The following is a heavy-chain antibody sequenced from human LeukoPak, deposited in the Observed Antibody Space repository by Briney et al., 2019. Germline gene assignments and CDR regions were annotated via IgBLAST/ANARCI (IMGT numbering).Heavy chain of an antibody. D-gene: IGHD1-26*01. CDR2: IIPSLGIT. V-gene: IGHV1-69*04. CDR1: GDTFSKNG. J-gene: IGHJ4*02. Sequence: SVKVSCMASGDTFSKNGISWVRQAPGQGLEWMGRIIPSLGITNYAQKFQGRVTFTADKSTSTAYMDLSSLTSEDTGVYYCASSPPRIVGAGGGYWGQGTLVTVSS. CDR3: ASSPPRIVGAGGGY.